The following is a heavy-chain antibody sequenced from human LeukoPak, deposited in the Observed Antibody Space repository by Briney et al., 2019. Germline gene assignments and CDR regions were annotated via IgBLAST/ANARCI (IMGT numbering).Heavy chain of an antibody. V-gene: IGHV4-39*07. CDR1: GGSISSSSYY. CDR3: ARDLYVYMDA. D-gene: IGHD3-16*01. J-gene: IGHJ6*03. Sequence: SETLSLTCTVSGGSISSSSYYWGWIRQPPGKGLEWIGSIYYSGSTYYNPSLKSRVTISEDTSKNQFSLKLSSVTAADTAVYYCARDLYVYMDAWGKGTTVTVSS. CDR2: IYYSGST.